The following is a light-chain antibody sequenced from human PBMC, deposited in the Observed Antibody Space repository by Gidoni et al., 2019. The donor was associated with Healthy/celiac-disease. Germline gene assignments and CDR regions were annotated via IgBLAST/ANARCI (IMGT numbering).Light chain of an antibody. J-gene: IGKJ3*01. V-gene: IGKV4-1*01. CDR3: QQYYSTPQLT. Sequence: DIVMTQSPDSLAVSLGERATINCKSSQSVLYSSNNKNYLAWYQQKPRQPPKLLIYWASTRESGVPDRFSGSGSGTDFTLTISSLQAEDVAVYYCQQYYSTPQLTFGPGTKVDIK. CDR2: WAS. CDR1: QSVLYSSNNKNY.